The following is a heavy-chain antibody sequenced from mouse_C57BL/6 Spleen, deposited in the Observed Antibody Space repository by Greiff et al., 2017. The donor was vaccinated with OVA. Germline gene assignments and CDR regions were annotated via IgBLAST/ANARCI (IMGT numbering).Heavy chain of an antibody. D-gene: IGHD1-1*01. V-gene: IGHV1-39*01. CDR2: INPNYGTT. CDR3: ARGHYYGSSLYYFDY. Sequence: EVQLQESGPELVKPGASVKISCKASGYSFTDYNMNWVKQSNGKSLEWIGVINPNYGTTSYNQQFKGKATLTVDQSSSTAYMQLKSLTSEDSAVYYCARGHYYGSSLYYFDYWGQGTTLTVSS. J-gene: IGHJ2*01. CDR1: GYSFTDYN.